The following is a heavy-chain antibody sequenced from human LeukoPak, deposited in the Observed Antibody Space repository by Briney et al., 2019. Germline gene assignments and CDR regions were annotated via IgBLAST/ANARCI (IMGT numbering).Heavy chain of an antibody. CDR3: ARDSAWEGDWLDLMDV. V-gene: IGHV4-59*01. D-gene: IGHD2-21*02. CDR1: GGSLSTNN. Sequence: SETPSPTPRITGGSLSTNNWGWIPPPPGEGLEWIGNINHEGDTNFNPSLKSRVTLTVDTSKNQVSLRLRSVTAADTADYYCARDSAWEGDWLDLMDVWGQGTTVIVSS. J-gene: IGHJ6*02. CDR2: INHEGDT.